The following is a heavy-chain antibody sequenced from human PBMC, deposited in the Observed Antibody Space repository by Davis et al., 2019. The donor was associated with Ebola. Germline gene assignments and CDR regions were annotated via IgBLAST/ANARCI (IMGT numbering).Heavy chain of an antibody. Sequence: PGGSLRPSCLPSGFTLSRSWMNWVRQAPGQGHEWVASIKEDGSEKYHVHSVAGRFTISRDNAKNSLYLQMNSLRAEDTAVYYCANLEWVNPDYWGQGVVVTVSS. CDR3: ANLEWVNPDY. D-gene: IGHD3-3*01. J-gene: IGHJ4*02. CDR1: GFTLSRSW. V-gene: IGHV3-7*01. CDR2: IKEDGSEK.